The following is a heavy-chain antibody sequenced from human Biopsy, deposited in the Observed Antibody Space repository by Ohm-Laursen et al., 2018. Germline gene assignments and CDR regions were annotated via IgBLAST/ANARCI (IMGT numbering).Heavy chain of an antibody. CDR2: ISETSSHI. V-gene: IGHV3-21*01. J-gene: IGHJ6*02. CDR3: ARDSSRRAREGGMDV. D-gene: IGHD6-6*01. CDR1: GFSVSSYD. Sequence: SLRLSCSASGFSVSSYDMNWVRQAPGKGLEWISYISETSSHIYDADSVRGRFTVARDIAKNSLYLQLNSLRVEDTAVYYCARDSSRRAREGGMDVCGQGTTVTVSS.